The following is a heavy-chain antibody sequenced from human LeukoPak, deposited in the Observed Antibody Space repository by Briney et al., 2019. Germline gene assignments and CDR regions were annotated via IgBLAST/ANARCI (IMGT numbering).Heavy chain of an antibody. D-gene: IGHD3-16*01. J-gene: IGHJ4*02. Sequence: SETLSLTCAVYGGSLSGYYWSWIRQPPGKGLEWIGEINHSGSTNYNPSLKSRVTISVDASKNQFSLKLSSVTAADTAVYYCARGPTLGYWGQGTLVTVSS. CDR1: GGSLSGYY. CDR2: INHSGST. CDR3: ARGPTLGY. V-gene: IGHV4-34*01.